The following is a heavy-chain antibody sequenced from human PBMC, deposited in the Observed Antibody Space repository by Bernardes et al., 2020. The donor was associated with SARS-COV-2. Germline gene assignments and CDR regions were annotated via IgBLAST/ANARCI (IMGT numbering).Heavy chain of an antibody. CDR3: ARGRLDTGGSYSNWYFDL. CDR2: IYSGGTT. J-gene: IGHJ2*01. D-gene: IGHD3-22*01. Sequence: GGSLRLSCAASGFTVITNYMSWVRQAPGKGLEWVSVIYSGGTTYYADSVEGRFTISRDTSKNMVFLQMNTLRPEDTAIYYCARGRLDTGGSYSNWYFDLWGRGTLVTVSS. V-gene: IGHV3-66*02. CDR1: GFTVITNY.